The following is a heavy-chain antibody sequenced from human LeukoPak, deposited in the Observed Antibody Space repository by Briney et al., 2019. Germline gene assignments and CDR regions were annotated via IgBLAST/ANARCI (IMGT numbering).Heavy chain of an antibody. CDR2: IYPGDSDT. J-gene: IGHJ4*02. D-gene: IGHD3-3*01. Sequence: GESLKISCKGSGYSFTSYWIGWVRQMPGKGLEWMGIIYPGDSDTRYSPSFQGQVTISAGKSISTAYLQWSSLKASDTAMYYCARGHPRITIFGVVIQGYFDYWGQGTLVTVSS. CDR3: ARGHPRITIFGVVIQGYFDY. V-gene: IGHV5-51*01. CDR1: GYSFTSYW.